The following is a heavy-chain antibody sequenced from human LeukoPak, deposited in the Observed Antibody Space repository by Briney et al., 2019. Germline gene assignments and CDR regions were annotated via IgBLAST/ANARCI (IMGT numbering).Heavy chain of an antibody. CDR1: GGSISSYY. CDR2: IYTSGST. V-gene: IGHV4-4*07. Sequence: SETLSLTCTVSGGSISSYYWSWIRQPAGKGLEWIGRIYTSGSTSYNSSLKSRVTMSVDTSKNQFSLKLSSVTAADTAVYYCARDLGGYNYGYSLDYWGQGTLVSVSS. D-gene: IGHD5-18*01. J-gene: IGHJ4*02. CDR3: ARDLGGYNYGYSLDY.